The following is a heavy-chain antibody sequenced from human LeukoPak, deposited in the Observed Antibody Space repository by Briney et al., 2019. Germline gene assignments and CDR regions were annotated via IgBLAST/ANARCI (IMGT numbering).Heavy chain of an antibody. V-gene: IGHV1-2*02. CDR1: GYTFTGYY. CDR3: ARDRWGSGYDPSYFDY. J-gene: IGHJ4*02. D-gene: IGHD5-12*01. Sequence: ASVKVSCKASGYTFTGYYMHWVRQAPGQGLEWMGWINPNSGGTNYAQKFQGRVTMTRDTSISTACMELSRLRSDDTAVYYSARDRWGSGYDPSYFDYWGQGTLVTVSS. CDR2: INPNSGGT.